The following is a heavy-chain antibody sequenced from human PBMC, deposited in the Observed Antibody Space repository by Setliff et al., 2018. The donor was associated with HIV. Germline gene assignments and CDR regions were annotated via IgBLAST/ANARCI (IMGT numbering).Heavy chain of an antibody. CDR2: IKQDGSET. CDR3: ARGTDYSGWFYDY. CDR1: GFTFSKFW. Sequence: LRLSCIASGFTFSKFWMRWVRQAPGKGLERVADIKQDGSETYYVDSVRGRFTISRDNAKSSLYLQMNSLRAEDTAIYYCARGTDYSGWFYDYWGQGTQVTVSS. V-gene: IGHV3-7*03. D-gene: IGHD1-26*01. J-gene: IGHJ4*02.